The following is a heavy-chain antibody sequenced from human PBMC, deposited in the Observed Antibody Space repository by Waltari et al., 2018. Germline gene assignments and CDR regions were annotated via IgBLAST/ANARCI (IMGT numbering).Heavy chain of an antibody. D-gene: IGHD5-18*01. CDR2: IYTSGST. CDR1: GGSISGYY. Sequence: QVQLQESGPGLVKPSETLSRTCPVSGGSISGYYWSWIRQPAGKGLEWSGRIYTSGSTNYNPSLKSRVTMSGDTSKNQCSLKLSSVTAADTAVYYCASNVDTAMADAFDIWGQGTMVTVSS. CDR3: ASNVDTAMADAFDI. V-gene: IGHV4-4*07. J-gene: IGHJ3*02.